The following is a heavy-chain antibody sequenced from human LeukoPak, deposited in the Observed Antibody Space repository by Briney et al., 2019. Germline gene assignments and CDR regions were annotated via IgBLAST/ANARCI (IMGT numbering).Heavy chain of an antibody. CDR2: IIPIFGTA. CDR3: ARDLVRGLTYYYGMDV. D-gene: IGHD3-10*01. Sequence: ASVKVSCKASGGPFSSYAISWVRQAPGQGLEWMGGIIPIFGTANYAQKFQGRVTITADESASTAYMELSSLRSEDTAVYYCARDLVRGLTYYYGMDVWGQGTTVTVS. V-gene: IGHV1-69*01. CDR1: GGPFSSYA. J-gene: IGHJ6*02.